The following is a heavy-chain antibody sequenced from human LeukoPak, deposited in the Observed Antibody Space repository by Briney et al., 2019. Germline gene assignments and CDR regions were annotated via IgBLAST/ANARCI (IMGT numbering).Heavy chain of an antibody. CDR3: ASRGSQWLVRNWFDP. CDR1: GFTFSSYA. CDR2: ISGSGGST. Sequence: GGSLRLSCAASGFTFSSYAMSWVRQAPGKGLEWVSAISGSGGSTYYADSVKGRFTISRDNSKNTLYLQMNSLRAEGTAVYYCASRGSQWLVRNWFDPWGQGTLVTVSS. D-gene: IGHD6-19*01. V-gene: IGHV3-23*01. J-gene: IGHJ5*02.